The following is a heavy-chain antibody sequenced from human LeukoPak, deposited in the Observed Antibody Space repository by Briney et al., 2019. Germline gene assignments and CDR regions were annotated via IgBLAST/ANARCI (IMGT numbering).Heavy chain of an antibody. CDR2: IYYSGST. D-gene: IGHD2-8*01. Sequence: PSQTLSLTCTVSGVSISSGGYYWSWIRQHPGKGLEWIGYIYYSGSTYYNPSLKSRVTISVDTSKNQFSLKLSSVTAADTAVYYCARDHRYCTNGVCYHNWFDPWGQGTLVTVSS. CDR1: GVSISSGGYY. V-gene: IGHV4-31*03. CDR3: ARDHRYCTNGVCYHNWFDP. J-gene: IGHJ5*02.